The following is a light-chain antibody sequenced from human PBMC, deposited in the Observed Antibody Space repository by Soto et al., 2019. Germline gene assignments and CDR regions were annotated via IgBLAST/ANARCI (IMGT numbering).Light chain of an antibody. Sequence: QSALTQPASVSGSPGQSITISCTGTSSDVGSYKLVSWYQQHPGKAPKLMIFEVNKRPSGVSNRFSGSKSGNTASLTISGLKVEDEAEYYCSSSGGSPTYVFGTGTKLTVL. CDR2: EVN. V-gene: IGLV2-23*02. J-gene: IGLJ1*01. CDR1: SSDVGSYKL. CDR3: SSSGGSPTYV.